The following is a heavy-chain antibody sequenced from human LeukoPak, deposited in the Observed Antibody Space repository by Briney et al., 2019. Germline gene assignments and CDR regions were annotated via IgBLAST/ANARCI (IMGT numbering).Heavy chain of an antibody. J-gene: IGHJ4*02. D-gene: IGHD1-26*01. V-gene: IGHV3-23*01. CDR2: ISGSGAST. Sequence: QPGGSLRLSCAASGFTFRSYAMSWVRQAPGKGLEWVSAISGSGASTYYADSVRGRFTISRDNSKNTLYLHMNSLRAEDTALYYCARNYYEPTYDYYFDCWGQGTLVTVSP. CDR3: ARNYYEPTYDYYFDC. CDR1: GFTFRSYA.